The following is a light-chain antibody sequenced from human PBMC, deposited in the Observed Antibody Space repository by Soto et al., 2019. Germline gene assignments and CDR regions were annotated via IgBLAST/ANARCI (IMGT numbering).Light chain of an antibody. CDR3: QSYDSSLSGPFYV. V-gene: IGLV1-40*01. J-gene: IGLJ1*01. CDR1: SSNIGAGYD. CDR2: GNS. Sequence: QSVLTQPPSVSGAPGQRVTISCTGTSSNIGAGYDIHWYQQVPGTAPKPLIYGNSNRPSGVPDRFSGSKSGTSASLAITGLQAEDEADYYCQSYDSSLSGPFYVFGTGTKLTVL.